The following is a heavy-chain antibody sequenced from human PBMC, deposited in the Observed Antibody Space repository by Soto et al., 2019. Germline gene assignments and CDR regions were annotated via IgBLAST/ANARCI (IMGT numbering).Heavy chain of an antibody. CDR2: IIPIFGTA. D-gene: IGHD3-22*01. Sequence: QVQLVQSGAEVKKPGSSVKVSCKASGGTFSSYAISWVRQAPGQGLEWMGGIIPIFGTANYAQKFQGRVTITADKSTRTAYMELSSLRSEDTAVYYCARDPLDSSGYYLRTFDYWGQGTLVTVSS. J-gene: IGHJ4*02. CDR1: GGTFSSYA. CDR3: ARDPLDSSGYYLRTFDY. V-gene: IGHV1-69*06.